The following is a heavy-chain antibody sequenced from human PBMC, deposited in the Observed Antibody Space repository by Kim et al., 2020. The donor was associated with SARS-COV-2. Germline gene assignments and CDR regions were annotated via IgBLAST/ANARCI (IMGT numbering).Heavy chain of an antibody. CDR2: ISAYNGNT. D-gene: IGHD2-15*01. V-gene: IGHV1-18*01. Sequence: ASVKVSCKASGYTFTSYGISWVRQAPGQGLEWMGWISAYNGNTNYAQKLQGRVTMTTDTSTSTAYMELRSLRSDDTAVYYCARDGGYCSGGSCYTYFDYWGQGTLVTVSS. CDR1: GYTFTSYG. J-gene: IGHJ4*02. CDR3: ARDGGYCSGGSCYTYFDY.